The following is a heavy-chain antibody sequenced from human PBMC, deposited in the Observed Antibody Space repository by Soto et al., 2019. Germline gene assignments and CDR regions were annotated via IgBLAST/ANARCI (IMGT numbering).Heavy chain of an antibody. CDR1: GVSISSYY. CDR3: AKETVFTAVEDN. Sequence: SETLSLTCTVSGVSISSYYWSWIRQPPGKGLEWIGYIYYSGSTNYNPSLKSRVTISVDTSKNQFSLKLSSVTAADTAVYYCAKETVFTAVEDNWGLGTLVTVSS. J-gene: IGHJ4*02. D-gene: IGHD6-13*01. V-gene: IGHV4-59*12. CDR2: IYYSGST.